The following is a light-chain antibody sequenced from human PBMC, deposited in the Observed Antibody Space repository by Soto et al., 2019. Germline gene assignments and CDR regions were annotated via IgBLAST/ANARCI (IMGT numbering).Light chain of an antibody. Sequence: QSVLTQPASASGSPGQSITISCSGTSSDVGGYNYVSWYQHHPGKAPKLMIYDVSHRPSGVSDRFSGSKSGNTASLTISGLQAEDEADYYCGAYTATRTLEVFGGGTKVTVL. CDR2: DVS. CDR1: SSDVGGYNY. CDR3: GAYTATRTLEV. J-gene: IGLJ3*02. V-gene: IGLV2-14*03.